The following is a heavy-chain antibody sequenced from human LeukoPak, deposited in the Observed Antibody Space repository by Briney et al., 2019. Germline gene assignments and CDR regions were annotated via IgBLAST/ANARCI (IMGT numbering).Heavy chain of an antibody. CDR1: GFTFSSYG. D-gene: IGHD3-22*01. Sequence: GGSLRLSCAASGFTFSSYGMHWVRQAPGKGLEWVAVISYDGSNKYYADSVKGRFTISRDNSKNTLYLQMNSLRADDTAVYYCARGGYYDSSGYYYIDYWGQGTLVTVSS. CDR3: ARGGYYDSSGYYYIDY. J-gene: IGHJ4*02. V-gene: IGHV3-30*19. CDR2: ISYDGSNK.